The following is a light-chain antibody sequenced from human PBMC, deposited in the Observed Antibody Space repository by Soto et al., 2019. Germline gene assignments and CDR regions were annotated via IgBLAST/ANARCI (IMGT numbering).Light chain of an antibody. CDR2: KSS. V-gene: IGKV1-5*03. Sequence: DIQMTQSPSTLSASVGDRVTITCRASQSISPWLAWYQQKPGKAPKILIYKSSILESGVPSRFSGSGSGTEFTLTISSLQPDDFAIYYCQQYKTYSRTFGQGTKLEI. CDR1: QSISPW. CDR3: QQYKTYSRT. J-gene: IGKJ2*01.